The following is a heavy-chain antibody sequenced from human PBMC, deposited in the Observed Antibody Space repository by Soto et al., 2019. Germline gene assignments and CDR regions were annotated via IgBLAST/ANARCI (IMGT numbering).Heavy chain of an antibody. CDR3: VAGQYFSDY. V-gene: IGHV3-30*03. CDR1: GFSFTNYG. CDR2: ISYDGTNK. Sequence: QVQLVESGGGEVQPGKSLRLSCAASGFSFTNYGMHWVRQAPGKGLECVALISYDGTNKYYADSVKGRFTISRDNSKNTLYLQMNSLTPEDTAVYYCVAGQYFSDYWGQGTLVSVAS. D-gene: IGHD6-13*01. J-gene: IGHJ4*02.